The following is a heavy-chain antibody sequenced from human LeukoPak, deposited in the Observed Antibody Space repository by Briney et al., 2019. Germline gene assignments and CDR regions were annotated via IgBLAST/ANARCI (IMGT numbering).Heavy chain of an antibody. J-gene: IGHJ4*02. V-gene: IGHV3-21*01. Sequence: GGSLRLSCAASGFTFSSYSMNWVRQAPGKGLEWVSSISSSSSCIYYADSVKGRFTISRDNAKNSLYLQMNSLRAEDTAVYYCARAQPAAIERPGFDYWGQGTLVTVSS. D-gene: IGHD2-2*01. CDR3: ARAQPAAIERPGFDY. CDR2: ISSSSSCI. CDR1: GFTFSSYS.